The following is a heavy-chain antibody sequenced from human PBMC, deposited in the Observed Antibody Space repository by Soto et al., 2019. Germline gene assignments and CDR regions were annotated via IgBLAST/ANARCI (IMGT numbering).Heavy chain of an antibody. CDR1: GFTFSRYP. D-gene: IGHD3-22*01. Sequence: HPGGSLRLSCSASGFTFSRYPMHWVRQAPGKGLEYVSTISSYGDDTYYADSVKGRFTISRDNSKSTLYLQMSSLRAEDTAVYYCVKFYRYYYDSSVMWFDHWGQGTLVTVSS. V-gene: IGHV3-64D*06. J-gene: IGHJ5*02. CDR3: VKFYRYYYDSSVMWFDH. CDR2: ISSYGDDT.